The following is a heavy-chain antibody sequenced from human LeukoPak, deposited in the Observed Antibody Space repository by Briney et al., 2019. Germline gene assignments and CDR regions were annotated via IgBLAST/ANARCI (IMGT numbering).Heavy chain of an antibody. Sequence: PSETLSLTCTVSGGSISSYYWSWIRQPPGKGLEWIGYIYYSGSTNYNPSLKSRVTISVDTSKNQFSLKLSSVTAADTAVYYCAREPPVAGSFDAFDIWGQGTMVTVSS. V-gene: IGHV4-59*12. J-gene: IGHJ3*02. CDR2: IYYSGST. D-gene: IGHD6-19*01. CDR3: AREPPVAGSFDAFDI. CDR1: GGSISSYY.